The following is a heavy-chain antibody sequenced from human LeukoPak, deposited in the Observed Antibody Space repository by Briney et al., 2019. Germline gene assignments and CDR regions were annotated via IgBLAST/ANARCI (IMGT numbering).Heavy chain of an antibody. CDR2: IKPNNGGT. Sequence: ASVKVSCKASGYTFTGHYMHWVRQAPGQGLEWMGWIKPNNGGTNYAQKFQGRVTMTRDTSISTAYMELSRLRSDDTAVYYCARARGDIVVVPAAIWFDPWGQGTLVTVSS. V-gene: IGHV1-2*02. CDR3: ARARGDIVVVPAAIWFDP. J-gene: IGHJ5*02. D-gene: IGHD2-2*01. CDR1: GYTFTGHY.